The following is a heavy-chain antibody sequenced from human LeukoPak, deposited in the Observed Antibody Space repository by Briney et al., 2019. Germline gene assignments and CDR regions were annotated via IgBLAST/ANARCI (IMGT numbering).Heavy chain of an antibody. Sequence: SETLSLTCTVSGGSISSYYWSWIRQPPGKGLEWIGEINHSGSTNYNPSLKSRVTISVDTSKNQFSLKLSSVTAADTAVYYCARGNSSGWYLGRFDYWGQGTLVTVSS. D-gene: IGHD6-19*01. J-gene: IGHJ4*02. V-gene: IGHV4-34*01. CDR2: INHSGST. CDR1: GGSISSYY. CDR3: ARGNSSGWYLGRFDY.